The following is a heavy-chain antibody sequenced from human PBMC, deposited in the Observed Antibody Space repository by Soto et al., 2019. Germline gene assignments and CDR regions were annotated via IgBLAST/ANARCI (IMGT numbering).Heavy chain of an antibody. J-gene: IGHJ6*02. CDR2: ISGSGGST. V-gene: IGHV3-23*01. Sequence: GGSLRLSCAASGFTFSSYAMSWVRQAPGKGLEWVSAISGSGGSTYYADSVKGRFTISRDNSKNTLYLQMNSLRAEDTAVYYCAKDRASSSWYSPYYYYGMDVWGQGTTVTVSS. D-gene: IGHD6-13*01. CDR3: AKDRASSSWYSPYYYYGMDV. CDR1: GFTFSSYA.